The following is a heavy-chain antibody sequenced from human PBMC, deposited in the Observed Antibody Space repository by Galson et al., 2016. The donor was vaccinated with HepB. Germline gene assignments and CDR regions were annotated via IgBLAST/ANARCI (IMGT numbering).Heavy chain of an antibody. CDR3: AKDKGSGSYYNEPIPRYFAMDV. J-gene: IGHJ6*02. CDR2: ISYDGSNK. CDR1: GFTFSTSG. V-gene: IGHV3-30*18. Sequence: SLRLSCAASGFTFSTSGIHWVRQAPGKGLEWVAVISYDGSNKFYADSVKGRFTLSRDNSKNTLYLQMNSLRAEDTALYYCAKDKGSGSYYNEPIPRYFAMDVWGQGTTVTVSS. D-gene: IGHD3-10*01.